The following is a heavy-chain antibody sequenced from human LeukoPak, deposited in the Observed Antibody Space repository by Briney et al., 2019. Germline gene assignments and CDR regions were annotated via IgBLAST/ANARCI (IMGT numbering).Heavy chain of an antibody. D-gene: IGHD2-2*01. CDR2: ITSGGGRT. CDR3: AKDKHYCSSTSCYLYYFGY. J-gene: IGHJ4*02. Sequence: GGSLRLSCAASGFTFSTYAVSWVRQAPGKGLEWVSTITSGGGRTFYADSVKGRLTISSDNSKNTLYLQMNSLRAEDTVVYYCAKDKHYCSSTSCYLYYFGYWGQGTLVTVSS. V-gene: IGHV3-23*01. CDR1: GFTFSTYA.